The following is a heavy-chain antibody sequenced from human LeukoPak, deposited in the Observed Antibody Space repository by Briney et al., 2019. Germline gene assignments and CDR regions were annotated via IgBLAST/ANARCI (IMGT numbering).Heavy chain of an antibody. CDR1: GLTFSSYG. CDR2: ISYDGSNK. CDR3: AKDRRTVVTRNYYYGMDV. J-gene: IGHJ6*02. V-gene: IGHV3-30*18. Sequence: GGSLRLSCAASGLTFSSYGMHWVRQAPGKGLEWVAVISYDGSNKYYADSVKGRFTISRDNSKNTLYLQMNSLRAEDTAVYYCAKDRRTVVTRNYYYGMDVWGQGTTVTVSS. D-gene: IGHD4-23*01.